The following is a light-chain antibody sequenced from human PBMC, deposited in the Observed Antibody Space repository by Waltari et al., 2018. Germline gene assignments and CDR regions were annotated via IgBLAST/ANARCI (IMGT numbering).Light chain of an antibody. CDR1: QSVSSSY. V-gene: IGKV3-20*01. CDR3: QQYGSSLRVT. Sequence: EIVLTQSPGTLSLSPGERATLSCRASQSVSSSYLAWYQQKPGQAPRLLIYGASSRATGIPDRFSGSGSGTDFTLTISRLEPEDFAVYYCQQYGSSLRVTFGGGTKV. CDR2: GAS. J-gene: IGKJ4*01.